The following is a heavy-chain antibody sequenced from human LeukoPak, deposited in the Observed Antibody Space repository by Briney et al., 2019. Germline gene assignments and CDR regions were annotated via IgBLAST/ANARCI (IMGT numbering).Heavy chain of an antibody. Sequence: GGSLRLSCAASRFTFSSYAMSWVRQAPGKGLEWVSGISGSGVNAYYADSVKGRFTISRDNSKNTLYLQMNSLRAEDTAVYYCAKEAYYYDGSGFGVFDYFDYWGQGTLVTVSS. V-gene: IGHV3-23*01. J-gene: IGHJ4*02. CDR2: ISGSGVNA. CDR3: AKEAYYYDGSGFGVFDYFDY. D-gene: IGHD3-22*01. CDR1: RFTFSSYA.